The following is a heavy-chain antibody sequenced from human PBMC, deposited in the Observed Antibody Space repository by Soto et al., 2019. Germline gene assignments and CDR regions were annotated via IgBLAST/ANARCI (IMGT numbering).Heavy chain of an antibody. CDR2: IYTSGIT. V-gene: IGHV4-4*07. D-gene: IGHD3-3*01. J-gene: IGHJ5*02. CDR3: ARDVLRFLEWWFDP. CDR1: GGSISSYY. Sequence: SETLSLTCTVSGGSISSYYLSWIRQPAGKGLEWIGRIYTSGITNYNPSLKSRVTMSVDTSKNQFSLKLSSVTAADTAVYYCARDVLRFLEWWFDPWGQGTLVTVSS.